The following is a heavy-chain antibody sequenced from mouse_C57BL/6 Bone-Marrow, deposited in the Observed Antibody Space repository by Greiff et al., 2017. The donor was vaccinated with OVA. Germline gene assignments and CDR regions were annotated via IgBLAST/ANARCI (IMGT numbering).Heavy chain of an antibody. CDR1: GYTFTSYW. V-gene: IGHV1-64*01. CDR3: ARYRPYDYPYYFDY. CDR2: IHPNSGST. J-gene: IGHJ2*01. D-gene: IGHD2-4*01. Sequence: QVQLQQSGAELVKPGASVKLSCKASGYTFTSYWMHWVKQRPGQGLEWIGMIHPNSGSTNYNEKFKSKATLTVDKSSSTAYMQLSSLTSEDSAVYYCARYRPYDYPYYFDYWGQGTTLTVSS.